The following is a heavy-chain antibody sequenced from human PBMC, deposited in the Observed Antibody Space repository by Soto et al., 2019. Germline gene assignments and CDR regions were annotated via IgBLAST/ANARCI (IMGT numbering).Heavy chain of an antibody. J-gene: IGHJ5*02. CDR3: AKEYSNSGTNDWFNP. D-gene: IGHD1-26*01. V-gene: IGHV3-23*01. Sequence: EVQLLESGGGWLQPGGSLRLSCAASGFTFSSYAMNWVRQAPGKGLEWVSGITGSGAGSYYSDSVKGRFTISRDNSKNTLYLQMNRLRAEETGVYYCAKEYSNSGTNDWFNPWGQGTLVTVSS. CDR1: GFTFSSYA. CDR2: ITGSGAGS.